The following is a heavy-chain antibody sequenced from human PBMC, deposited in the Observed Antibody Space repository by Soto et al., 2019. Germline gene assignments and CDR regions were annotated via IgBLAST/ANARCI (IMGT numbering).Heavy chain of an antibody. J-gene: IGHJ4*02. D-gene: IGHD1-26*01. Sequence: AEVSCKVSGYTFTDYYMHWVQQALGKGLEWMGLVDLEDGETMYAEKFQGRVTITADTSTDTAYMDLSSLRSEDTAVYYCASSGSYNQPYKLNYWGQGTLVTVSS. CDR3: ASSGSYNQPYKLNY. V-gene: IGHV1-69-2*01. CDR2: VDLEDGET. CDR1: GYTFTDYY.